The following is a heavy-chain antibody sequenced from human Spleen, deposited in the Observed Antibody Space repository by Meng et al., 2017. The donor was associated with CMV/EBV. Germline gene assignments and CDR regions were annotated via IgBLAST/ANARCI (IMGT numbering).Heavy chain of an antibody. CDR1: GGFFSSGSYY. CDR3: ARHRPANHDFWSGYYTDPDY. CDR2: IHYTGST. Sequence: SETLSLTCSISGGFFSSGSYYWGWFRQPPGKRLEWIATIHYTGSTFYNPSLESRVTIYVDMSNNRFSLRLTSLTATDTAVYYCARHRPANHDFWSGYYTDPDYWGQGTLVTVSS. D-gene: IGHD3-3*01. J-gene: IGHJ4*02. V-gene: IGHV4-39*01.